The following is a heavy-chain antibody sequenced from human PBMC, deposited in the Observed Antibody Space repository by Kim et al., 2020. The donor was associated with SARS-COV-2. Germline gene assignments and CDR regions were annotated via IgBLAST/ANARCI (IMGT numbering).Heavy chain of an antibody. D-gene: IGHD3-22*01. V-gene: IGHV4-38-2*02. CDR2: IYHSGST. J-gene: IGHJ3*02. Sequence: SETLSLTCTVSGYSISSGYYWGWIRQPPGKGLGWIGSIYHSGSTYYNPSLKSRVTISVDTSKNQFSLKLSSVTAADTAVYYCARDKSSITLILVVITTLGAFDIWGQGTMVTVSS. CDR1: GYSISSGYY. CDR3: ARDKSSITLILVVITTLGAFDI.